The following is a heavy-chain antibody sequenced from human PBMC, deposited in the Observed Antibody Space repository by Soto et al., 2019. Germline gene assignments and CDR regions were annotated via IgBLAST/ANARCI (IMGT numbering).Heavy chain of an antibody. Sequence: GGSLRLSCAASGFTFSSYGMYWVRQAPGKGLEWVAVISYDGSNKYYADSVKGRFTISRDNSKNTLYLQMNSLRAEDTAVYYCAKEGYSRTHYFDYWGQGTLVTVSS. D-gene: IGHD5-18*01. CDR1: GFTFSSYG. CDR2: ISYDGSNK. CDR3: AKEGYSRTHYFDY. J-gene: IGHJ4*02. V-gene: IGHV3-30*18.